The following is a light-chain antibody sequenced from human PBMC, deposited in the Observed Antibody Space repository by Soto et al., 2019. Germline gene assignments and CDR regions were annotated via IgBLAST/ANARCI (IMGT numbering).Light chain of an antibody. Sequence: QSALTQPASVSGSPGQSITISCTGTSSDVGGYNHVSWYQQHPGKAPKLIIYEVRNRPSGVSHRLSGTESANTASLTISGLQAADEAADYCCPSADSYSVVFGAGTKVTVL. CDR2: EVR. V-gene: IGLV2-14*01. CDR1: SSDVGGYNH. CDR3: CPSADSYSVV. J-gene: IGLJ1*01.